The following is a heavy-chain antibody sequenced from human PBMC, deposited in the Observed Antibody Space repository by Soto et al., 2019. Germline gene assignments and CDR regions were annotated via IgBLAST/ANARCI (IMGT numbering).Heavy chain of an antibody. CDR2: IWNDGTKK. CDR3: ERATNSGSYHDY. J-gene: IGHJ4*02. V-gene: IGHV3-33*01. CDR1: GLIFRNHG. Sequence: PRGSFILSCAASGLIFRNHGMHWVLQSPGKGLEWVAVIWNDGTKKYYAESVKGRFTISRDNSKNTLNMQMNSLRAEDTAVYYCERATNSGSYHDYWGQGTRVTVS. D-gene: IGHD1-26*01.